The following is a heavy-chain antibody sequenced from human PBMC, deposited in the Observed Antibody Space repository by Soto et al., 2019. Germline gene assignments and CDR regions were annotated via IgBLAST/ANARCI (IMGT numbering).Heavy chain of an antibody. Sequence: GGSLRLSCAASGFTFSTYGMHWVRQAPGKGLEWVAVIWYDGSNKYYADSVKGRFTISRDNSKNTLYLQMNSLRAEDTAVYYCARDFVATVVTPHAFDIWGQGTMVTVSS. CDR2: IWYDGSNK. J-gene: IGHJ3*02. CDR3: ARDFVATVVTPHAFDI. CDR1: GFTFSTYG. V-gene: IGHV3-33*08. D-gene: IGHD4-17*01.